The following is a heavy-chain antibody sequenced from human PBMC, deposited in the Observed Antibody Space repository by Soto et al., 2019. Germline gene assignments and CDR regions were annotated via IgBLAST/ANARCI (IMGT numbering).Heavy chain of an antibody. D-gene: IGHD3-3*01. J-gene: IGHJ6*02. CDR3: AKDINVLRFXEWLSRPPSDYYYGMDV. CDR1: GFTFSSYG. Sequence: GGSRRLSCAASGFTFSSYGMHWVRQAPGKGLEWVAVISYDGSNKYYADSVKGRFTISRDNSKNTLYLQMNSLRAEDTAVYYCAKDINVLRFXEWLSRPPSDYYYGMDVWGQGTTVTVSS. CDR2: ISYDGSNK. V-gene: IGHV3-30*18.